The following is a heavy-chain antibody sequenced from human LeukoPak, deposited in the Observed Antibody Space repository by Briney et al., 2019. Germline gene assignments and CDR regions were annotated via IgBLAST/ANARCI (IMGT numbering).Heavy chain of an antibody. Sequence: GGSLRLSCAASGFTFSSYAMSWVRQAPGKGLEWVSAISGGGGSTYYADSVKGRFTISRDNSKNTLYLQMNSLRAEDTAVYYCAKDQFPHYYDSSGYVLSYYGMDVWGQGTTVTVSS. J-gene: IGHJ6*02. D-gene: IGHD3-22*01. CDR2: ISGGGGST. CDR1: GFTFSSYA. CDR3: AKDQFPHYYDSSGYVLSYYGMDV. V-gene: IGHV3-23*01.